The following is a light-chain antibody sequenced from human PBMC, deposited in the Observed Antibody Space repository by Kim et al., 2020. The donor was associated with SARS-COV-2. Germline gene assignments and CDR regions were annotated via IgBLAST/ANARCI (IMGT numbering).Light chain of an antibody. J-gene: IGLJ1*01. CDR2: DVT. CDR1: GSDFGGYNY. Sequence: QSALTQPRSVSGSPGQSVTISCTATGSDFGGYNYVSWYQHHPGKAPKLMIYDVTERPSGVPDRFSGSKSGNAASLTISGLQAEDEADYYCCSFAGTSYVFGTGTKVTVL. V-gene: IGLV2-11*01. CDR3: CSFAGTSYV.